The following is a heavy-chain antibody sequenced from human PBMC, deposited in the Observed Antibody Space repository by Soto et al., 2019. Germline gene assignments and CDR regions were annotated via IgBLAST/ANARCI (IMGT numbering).Heavy chain of an antibody. CDR2: INPGGGST. J-gene: IGHJ5*02. CDR3: ARGRFYDITGYYYSSLRHWFDP. D-gene: IGHD3-22*01. CDR1: GYMFINYY. V-gene: IGHV1-46*01. Sequence: GASVKVSCKASGYMFINYYMNWVRQAPGQGLEWMGMINPGGGSTNYAQKFQGRVTMTRDTSTSTVYMELNSLRSEDTAIYYCARGRFYDITGYYYSSLRHWFDPWGQGTLVTVSS.